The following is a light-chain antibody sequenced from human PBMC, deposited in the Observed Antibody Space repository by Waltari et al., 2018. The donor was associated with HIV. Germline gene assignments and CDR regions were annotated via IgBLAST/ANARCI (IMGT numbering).Light chain of an antibody. CDR2: SYS. J-gene: IGLJ3*02. V-gene: IGLV1-44*01. CDR3: AAWDGNLNGRV. Sequence: QSVLTQPPSASGTPGQRVTISCSGGRSNIGDNTVYWYQQLPGTAPSLVIYSYSERPSGVPDRFSGSKSGTSASLAISGLQSEDEADYYCAAWDGNLNGRVFGGGTKLTVL. CDR1: RSNIGDNT.